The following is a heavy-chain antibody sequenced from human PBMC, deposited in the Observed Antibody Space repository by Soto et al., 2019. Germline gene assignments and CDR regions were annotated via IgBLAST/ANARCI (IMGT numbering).Heavy chain of an antibody. CDR2: IYSIGPT. V-gene: IGHV3-53*01. Sequence: PGGSLRLSCAAPGFTISNNYMNWVRQAPGKGLEWVSVIYSIGPTYYADSVKGRFTISRDNSKNTLYLQMNSLRAEDTAVYYCARGSTDSYPGSRIFDFWGRGTLVTVSS. CDR3: ARGSTDSYPGSRIFDF. CDR1: GFTISNNY. J-gene: IGHJ4*02. D-gene: IGHD3-10*01.